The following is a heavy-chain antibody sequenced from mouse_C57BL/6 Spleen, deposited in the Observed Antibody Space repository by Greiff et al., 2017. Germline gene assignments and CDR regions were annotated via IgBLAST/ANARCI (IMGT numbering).Heavy chain of an antibody. D-gene: IGHD4-1*01. CDR1: GYTFTSYW. CDR2: IDPSDSET. J-gene: IGHJ3*01. Sequence: QVQLKQPGAELVRPGSSVKLSCKASGYTFTSYWMHWVKQRPIQGLEWIGNIDPSDSETHYNQKFKDKATLTVDKSSSTAYMQLSSLTSEDSAVYYCARLGVGRGFAYWGQGILVTVSA. V-gene: IGHV1-52*01. CDR3: ARLGVGRGFAY.